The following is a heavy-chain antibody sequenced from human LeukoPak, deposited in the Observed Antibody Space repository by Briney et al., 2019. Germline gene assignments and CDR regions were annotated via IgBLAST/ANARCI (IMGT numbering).Heavy chain of an antibody. V-gene: IGHV1-2*02. CDR3: ARDFDEGASLDY. CDR2: MNPNSGGT. Sequence: ASVKVSCKTSGYTFTRYDIDWVRQATGQGLEWMGWMNPNSGGTNYAQKFQGRVTMTRDTSISTAYMELSRLRSDDTAVYYCARDFDEGASLDYWGQGTLVTVSS. CDR1: GYTFTRYD. J-gene: IGHJ4*02. D-gene: IGHD4/OR15-4a*01.